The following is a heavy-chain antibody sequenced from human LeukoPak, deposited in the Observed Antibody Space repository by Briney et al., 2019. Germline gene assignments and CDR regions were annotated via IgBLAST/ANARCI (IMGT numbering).Heavy chain of an antibody. D-gene: IGHD2-2*01. CDR1: GYTFTGYY. V-gene: IGHV1-2*02. CDR3: ARVPAANLYYYYYYMDV. J-gene: IGHJ6*03. Sequence: ASVKVSCKASGYTFTGYYMHWVRQAPGQGLEWMGWINPNSGGTNYAQKFQGRVTMTRDTSISTAYMELSRLRSDDTAVYYCARVPAANLYYYYYYMDVWGKGTTVTVPS. CDR2: INPNSGGT.